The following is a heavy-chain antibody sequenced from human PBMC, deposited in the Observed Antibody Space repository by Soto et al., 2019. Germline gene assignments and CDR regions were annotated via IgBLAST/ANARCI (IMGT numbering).Heavy chain of an antibody. V-gene: IGHV4-39*01. J-gene: IGHJ4*02. CDR1: GGSISSSSYY. Sequence: SETLSLTCTVSGGSISSSSYYWGWIRQPPGKGLEWIGSFYYSGSTYYNPSLKSRVTISVDTSKNQFSLKLSSVTAADTAVYYCARHLSVGSDYYDFWSGYTDNYFDYWGQGTLVTVSS. CDR3: ARHLSVGSDYYDFWSGYTDNYFDY. D-gene: IGHD3-3*01. CDR2: FYYSGST.